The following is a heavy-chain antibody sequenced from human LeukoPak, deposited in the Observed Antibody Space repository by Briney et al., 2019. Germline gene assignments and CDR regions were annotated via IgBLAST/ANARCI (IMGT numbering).Heavy chain of an antibody. CDR1: NYTFSDYD. Sequence: GASVRVSCKASNYTFSDYDVTWVRQAPGQGLGWMGWVSKYTGNADYAPKFQGRVSMTTDTSTRTAYMELRSLRPDDTAVYFCAREDDRSFGAYDCWGQGTLVTVS. J-gene: IGHJ4*02. CDR3: AREDDRSFGAYDC. V-gene: IGHV1-18*01. CDR2: VSKYTGNA. D-gene: IGHD4-17*01.